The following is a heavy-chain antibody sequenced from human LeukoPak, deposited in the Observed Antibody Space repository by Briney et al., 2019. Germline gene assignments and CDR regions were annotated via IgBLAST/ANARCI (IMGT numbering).Heavy chain of an antibody. Sequence: ASVKVSCKASGYTSTGYYMHWVRQAPGQGLEWMGWINPNSGGTNYAQKFQGRVTMTRDTSISTAYMELSRLRSDDTAVYYCARDRDDSSGYYYGMDVWGQGTTVTVSS. J-gene: IGHJ6*02. CDR2: INPNSGGT. CDR1: GYTSTGYY. CDR3: ARDRDDSSGYYYGMDV. V-gene: IGHV1-2*02. D-gene: IGHD3-22*01.